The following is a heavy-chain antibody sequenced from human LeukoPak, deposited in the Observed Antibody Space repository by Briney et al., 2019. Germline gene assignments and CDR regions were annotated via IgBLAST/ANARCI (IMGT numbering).Heavy chain of an antibody. CDR2: IYYSGST. CDR1: GGSISSGDYY. CDR3: ARVLKYYDNLFDP. D-gene: IGHD3-22*01. V-gene: IGHV4-30-4*08. Sequence: SETLSLTCTVSGGSISSGDYYWSWIRQPPGKGLEWIGYIYYSGSTYYNPSLKSRVTISVDTSKNRFSLKLSSVTAADTAVYYCARVLKYYDNLFDPWGQGTLVTVSS. J-gene: IGHJ5*02.